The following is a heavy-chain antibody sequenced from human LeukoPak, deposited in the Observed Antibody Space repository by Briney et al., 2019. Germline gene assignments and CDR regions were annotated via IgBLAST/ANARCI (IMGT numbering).Heavy chain of an antibody. CDR3: ARDYYDSSGYSGAFDI. D-gene: IGHD3-22*01. CDR1: GFTFSSYT. Sequence: GSLRLSCAASGFTFSSYTMNWVRQAPGKGLEWVSSISSSSSYIYYADSVKGRFSISRDNAKNSLYLQMNSLRAEDTAVYYCARDYYDSSGYSGAFDIWGQGTMVTVSS. CDR2: ISSSSSYI. J-gene: IGHJ3*02. V-gene: IGHV3-21*01.